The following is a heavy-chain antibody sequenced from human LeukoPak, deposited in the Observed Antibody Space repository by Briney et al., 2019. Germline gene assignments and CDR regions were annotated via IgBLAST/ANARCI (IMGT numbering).Heavy chain of an antibody. CDR3: ARAGVELRRALFDY. Sequence: SETLSLTCTVSGGSISSTFYYWGWIRQPPGKGLEWIGSINYSGSTYYNPSLKSRVTISVATSKNQFSLKLSSVTAADTAVYYCARAGVELRRALFDYWGQGTLVTVSS. CDR2: INYSGST. V-gene: IGHV4-39*07. CDR1: GGSISSTFYY. D-gene: IGHD3-3*01. J-gene: IGHJ4*02.